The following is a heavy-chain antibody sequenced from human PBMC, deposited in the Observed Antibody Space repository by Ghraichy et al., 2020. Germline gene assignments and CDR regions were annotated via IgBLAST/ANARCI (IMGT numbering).Heavy chain of an antibody. CDR1: GFTFDDYG. D-gene: IGHD3-22*01. Sequence: GGSLRLSCAASGFTFDDYGMSWVRQAPGKGLEWVSGINWNGGSTGYADSVKGRFTISRDNAKNSLYLQMNSLRAEDTALYHCARGGSGYYSDAFDIWGQGTMVTVSS. CDR3: ARGGSGYYSDAFDI. V-gene: IGHV3-20*01. CDR2: INWNGGST. J-gene: IGHJ3*02.